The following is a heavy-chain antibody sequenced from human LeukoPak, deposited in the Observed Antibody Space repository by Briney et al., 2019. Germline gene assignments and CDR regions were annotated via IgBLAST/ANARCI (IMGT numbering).Heavy chain of an antibody. V-gene: IGHV3-64*01. D-gene: IGHD3-22*01. CDR1: GFTFSSYW. CDR2: ISSDGGDT. Sequence: PGGSLRLSCAASGFTFSSYWMSWVRQAPGKRLEYVAGISSDGGDTSYANSVKGRFTISRDNSKKTLYLQMGSLRPEDMAVYYCARGDHDSSAYYADYWGQGTLVTVSS. J-gene: IGHJ4*02. CDR3: ARGDHDSSAYYADY.